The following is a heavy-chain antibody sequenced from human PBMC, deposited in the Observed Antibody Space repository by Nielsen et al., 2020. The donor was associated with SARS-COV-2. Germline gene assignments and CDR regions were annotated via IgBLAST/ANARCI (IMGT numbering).Heavy chain of an antibody. CDR1: GFTFSSYS. J-gene: IGHJ6*02. Sequence: GESLKISCAASGFTFSSYSMNWVRQAPGKGLEWVSYISSSSSTIYYADSVKGRFTISRDNSKNTLYLQMNSLRAEDTAVYYCAKDGGSSWTYYYYYYGMDVWGQGTLVTVSS. V-gene: IGHV3-48*01. CDR3: AKDGGSSWTYYYYYYGMDV. CDR2: ISSSSSTI. D-gene: IGHD6-13*01.